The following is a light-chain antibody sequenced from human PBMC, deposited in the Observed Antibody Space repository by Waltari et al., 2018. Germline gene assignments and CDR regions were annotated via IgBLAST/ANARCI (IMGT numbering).Light chain of an antibody. J-gene: IGKJ2*03. V-gene: IGKV2-40*01. CDR1: QSLLDSEDGNTY. Sequence: DIVMTQTPLSLPVTLGEPASISCRSSQSLLDSEDGNTYLEWYLQKPGQSPQLLIYEVSNRASGVPDRFCAIGSDTDFTLKISRVEAEDVGVYYCMQALEFPYSFGQGTKVEIK. CDR2: EVS. CDR3: MQALEFPYS.